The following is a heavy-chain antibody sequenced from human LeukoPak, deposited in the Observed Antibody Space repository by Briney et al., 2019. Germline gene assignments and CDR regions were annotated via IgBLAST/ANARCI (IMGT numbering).Heavy chain of an antibody. CDR3: GLVTSGNWWFDP. CDR1: GYTFSVYH. V-gene: IGHV1-2*02. CDR2: TNPNSGGT. J-gene: IGHJ5*02. D-gene: IGHD2-21*02. Sequence: ASVKVSCKASGYTFSVYHMHWVRQAPGQGLEWMGWTNPNSGGTNYAQNLQGRVTMTRDTSISTAYMELSSLRSDDTAVYYCGLVTSGNWWFDPWGQGTLVTVSS.